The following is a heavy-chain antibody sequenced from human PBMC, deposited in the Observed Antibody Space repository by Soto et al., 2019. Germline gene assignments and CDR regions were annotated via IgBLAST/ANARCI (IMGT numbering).Heavy chain of an antibody. J-gene: IGHJ4*02. CDR1: GFTFSTYG. CDR2: ISYDGDNK. Sequence: LRLSCAASGFTFSTYGMHWVRQAPGKGLEWVAVISYDGDNKYYADSVKGRFTISRDNSKNTLYLQMNSLRAEDTAVYYCAKGVFYDGGNSFDYWGQGSLVTVSS. D-gene: IGHD2-21*01. V-gene: IGHV3-30*18. CDR3: AKGVFYDGGNSFDY.